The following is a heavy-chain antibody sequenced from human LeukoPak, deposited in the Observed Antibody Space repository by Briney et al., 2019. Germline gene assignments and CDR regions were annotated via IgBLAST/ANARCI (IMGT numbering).Heavy chain of an antibody. Sequence: GGSLRLSCAASGFTFSNSAMSWVRQAQGKGLEWVSTLRGSGITTYYADSVKGRFTISRDNSKNTLYLQMNSLRAEDTAVYYCAKGIYSSGWSYFDYWGHGTLVTVSS. V-gene: IGHV3-23*01. CDR2: LRGSGITT. CDR1: GFTFSNSA. D-gene: IGHD6-19*01. CDR3: AKGIYSSGWSYFDY. J-gene: IGHJ4*01.